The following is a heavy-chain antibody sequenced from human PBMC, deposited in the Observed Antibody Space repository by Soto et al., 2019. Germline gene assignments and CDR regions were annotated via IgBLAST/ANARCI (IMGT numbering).Heavy chain of an antibody. CDR3: ARDCEDSRWGWFDP. D-gene: IGHD2-15*01. J-gene: IGHJ5*02. Sequence: PGGSLRLSCAASGFTFSSYAMHWVRQAPGKGLEWVAVISYDGSNKYYADSVKGRFTISRDNSKNTLYLQMNSLRAEDTAVYYCARDCEDSRWGWFDPWGQGVLVTVSS. CDR2: ISYDGSNK. V-gene: IGHV3-30-3*01. CDR1: GFTFSSYA.